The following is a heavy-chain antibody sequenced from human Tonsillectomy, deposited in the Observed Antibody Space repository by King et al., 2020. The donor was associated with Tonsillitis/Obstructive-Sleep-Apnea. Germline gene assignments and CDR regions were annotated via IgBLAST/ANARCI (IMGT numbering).Heavy chain of an antibody. V-gene: IGHV1-18*01. CDR3: AREGNYDYIWGSYRSDL. D-gene: IGHD3-16*02. CDR1: GYTFTSYA. CDR2: ISAYNGNT. J-gene: IGHJ5*02. Sequence: VQLVESGAEVKKPGASVKVSCKASGYTFTSYAISWVRQAPGQGLEWMGWISAYNGNTNYAEKLQDRVTMTTDTSTTTAYMELRSLRSDDTAVYYCAREGNYDYIWGSYRSDLWGQGTLVTDSS.